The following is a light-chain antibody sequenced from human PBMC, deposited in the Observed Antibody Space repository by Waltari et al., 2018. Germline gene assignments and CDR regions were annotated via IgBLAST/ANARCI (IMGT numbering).Light chain of an antibody. CDR1: QSISRW. CDR3: QQYDTFST. Sequence: DIQMTQSPSTLSASVGDRVTITCRASQSISRWLAWYQHKPGKAPKLLMYKTSTLESGVPSRFGGSGSGTEFTLTISNLQPDDFATYYCQQYDTFSTFGQGTKVEV. CDR2: KTS. V-gene: IGKV1-5*03. J-gene: IGKJ1*01.